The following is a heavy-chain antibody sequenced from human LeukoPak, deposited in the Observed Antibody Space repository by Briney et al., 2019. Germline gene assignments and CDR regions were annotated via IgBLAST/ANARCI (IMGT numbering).Heavy chain of an antibody. Sequence: SETLSLTCAVYGGSFSGYYWSWIRQPPGKGLEWIGEINHSGSTNYNPSLKSRVTISVDTSKNQFSLKLSSVTAADTAVYYCARREWFGELLGWPPPVDYWGQGTPVTVSS. CDR1: GGSFSGYY. D-gene: IGHD3-10*01. CDR3: ARREWFGELLGWPPPVDY. J-gene: IGHJ4*02. V-gene: IGHV4-34*01. CDR2: INHSGST.